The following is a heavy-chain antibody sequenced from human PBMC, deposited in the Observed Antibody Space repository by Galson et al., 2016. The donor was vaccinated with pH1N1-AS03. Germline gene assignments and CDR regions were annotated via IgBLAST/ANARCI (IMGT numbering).Heavy chain of an antibody. Sequence: SVKVSCKASGGPFTNFAINWVRQAPGQGLEWMGGVLPLFGKTNYAEKFQGRLTITAGGISYMERNRLTSEDTAVYFWARKMGGGSALDTWGQGTMVTVSS. CDR2: VLPLFGKT. V-gene: IGHV1-69*13. D-gene: IGHD3-16*01. CDR3: ARKMGGGSALDT. J-gene: IGHJ3*02. CDR1: GGPFTNFA.